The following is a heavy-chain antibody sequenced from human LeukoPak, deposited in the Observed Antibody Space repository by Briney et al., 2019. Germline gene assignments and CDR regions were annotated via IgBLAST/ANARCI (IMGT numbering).Heavy chain of an antibody. D-gene: IGHD4-23*01. V-gene: IGHV4-59*01. Sequence: SETLSLTCTVSGASISNYQWSWIRQPPGKGLEWIGNIYYSGSANYNPSLQSRVIISVDTSKNQFSLNLSPVIAADTAVYYCARVGVDYSGNIIKYFFDYWGQGTLVTVSS. CDR2: IYYSGSA. J-gene: IGHJ4*02. CDR3: ARVGVDYSGNIIKYFFDY. CDR1: GASISNYQ.